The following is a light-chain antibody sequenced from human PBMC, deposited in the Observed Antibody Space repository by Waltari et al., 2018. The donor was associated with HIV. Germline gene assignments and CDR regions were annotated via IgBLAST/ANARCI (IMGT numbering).Light chain of an antibody. CDR2: EAA. CDR1: QSISAK. Sequence: EIVMTQSPPTLSVSPGLRVTLPCRASQSISAKVAWYQQRPGQAPRLLIYEAATRPTGIPARFSGSGSGTEFTLTISSLQSEDFATYFCQQYDSGPRGITFGQGTMLEIK. V-gene: IGKV3-15*01. CDR3: QQYDSGPRGIT. J-gene: IGKJ2*01.